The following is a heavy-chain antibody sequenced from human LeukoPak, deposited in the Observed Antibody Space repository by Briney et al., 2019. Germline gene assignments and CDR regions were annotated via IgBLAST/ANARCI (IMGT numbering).Heavy chain of an antibody. D-gene: IGHD3-22*01. CDR2: IHSGGSS. J-gene: IGHJ3*02. CDR3: ARDHLYDSSGFPYDAFDI. CDR1: GFTVSTNF. V-gene: IGHV3-53*01. Sequence: GGSLRLSCAASGFTVSTNFMAWVRQAPGKGLEWLSVIHSGGSSEYADSGKGRFTISRDTSKNTVYLRMNSLRAEDTAVYYCARDHLYDSSGFPYDAFDIWGQGTMVTVSS.